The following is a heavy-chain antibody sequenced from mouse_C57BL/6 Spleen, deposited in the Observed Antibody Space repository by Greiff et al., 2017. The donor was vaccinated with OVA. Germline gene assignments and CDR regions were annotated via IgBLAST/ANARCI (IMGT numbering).Heavy chain of an antibody. V-gene: IGHV1-50*01. CDR2: IDPSDSYT. CDR3: ARRGGSSSPLWYFDV. CDR1: GYTFTSYW. J-gene: IGHJ1*03. D-gene: IGHD1-1*01. Sequence: QVQLQQPGAELVKPGASVKLSCKASGYTFTSYWMQWVNQRPGQGLEWIGEIDPSDSYTNYNQKFKGKATLTVDTSSSTAYMQLSSLTSEASAVYYCARRGGSSSPLWYFDVWGTGTTVTVSS.